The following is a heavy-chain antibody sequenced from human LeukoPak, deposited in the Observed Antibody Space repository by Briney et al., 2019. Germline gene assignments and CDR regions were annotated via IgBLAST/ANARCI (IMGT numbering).Heavy chain of an antibody. Sequence: PGGSLRLSCAASGFTFSNYGMDWVRQAPGKGLEWVAFIRYDGSDKYYADSVKGRFTISRDNSKNTLYPQMNSLRVEDTAIYYCARDRYWAFDYWGQGTLVTVSS. CDR1: GFTFSNYG. CDR3: ARDRYWAFDY. D-gene: IGHD1-26*01. CDR2: IRYDGSDK. J-gene: IGHJ4*02. V-gene: IGHV3-30*02.